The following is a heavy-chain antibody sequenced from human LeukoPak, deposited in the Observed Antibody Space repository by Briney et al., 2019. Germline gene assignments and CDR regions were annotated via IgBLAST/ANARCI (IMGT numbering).Heavy chain of an antibody. CDR2: TSGSGGST. CDR3: ARSACSGGSCYPYYYYGMDV. V-gene: IGHV3-23*01. CDR1: GFTFSSYA. J-gene: IGHJ6*02. Sequence: GSLRLSCAASGFTFSSYAMSWVRQAPGKGLEWVSATSGSGGSTYYADSVRGRFTISRDNSKNTLYLQMNSLRAEDTAVYYCARSACSGGSCYPYYYYGMDVWGQGTTVTVSS. D-gene: IGHD2-15*01.